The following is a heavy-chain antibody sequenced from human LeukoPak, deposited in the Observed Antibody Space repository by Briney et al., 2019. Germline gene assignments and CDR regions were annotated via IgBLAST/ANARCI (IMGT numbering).Heavy chain of an antibody. CDR2: FDPEAGET. CDR1: GYTLTELS. J-gene: IGHJ4*02. V-gene: IGHV1-24*01. Sequence: GASVKVSCKVSGYTLTELSMHWVRLAPGEGLEWLGGFDPEAGETIYAQKFQGRVTMTEDTSTDTAYMELSSLRSEDTAVYYCATGLGYCSGGSCYFPGPFDYWGQGTLVTVSS. CDR3: ATGLGYCSGGSCYFPGPFDY. D-gene: IGHD2-15*01.